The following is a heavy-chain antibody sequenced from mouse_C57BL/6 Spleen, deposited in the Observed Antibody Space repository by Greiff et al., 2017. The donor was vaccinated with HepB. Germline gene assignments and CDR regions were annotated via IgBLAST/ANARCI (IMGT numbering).Heavy chain of an antibody. V-gene: IGHV5-9*01. J-gene: IGHJ2*01. CDR3: ARHWGYYGSSLYFDY. Sequence: EVQLVESGGGLVKPGGSLKLSCAASGLTFSSYTMSWVRQTPEKRLEWVATISGGGGNTYYPDSVKGRFTISRDNAKNTLYLQMSSLRSEDTALYYCARHWGYYGSSLYFDYWGQGTTLTVSS. CDR1: GLTFSSYT. D-gene: IGHD1-1*01. CDR2: ISGGGGNT.